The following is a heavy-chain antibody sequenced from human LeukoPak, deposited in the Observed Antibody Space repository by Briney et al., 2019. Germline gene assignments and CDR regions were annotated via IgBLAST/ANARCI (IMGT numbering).Heavy chain of an antibody. Sequence: PGGSLRLSCAASAFIFSNYYMSWIRQAPEKGLECVSYISNSGSTMFYADSVKGRFTISRDNAKNSLYLQMNSLRAEDTAVYYCARVGRSGGVFDSWGQGTLVTVSS. CDR2: ISNSGSTM. V-gene: IGHV3-11*04. CDR1: AFIFSNYY. CDR3: ARVGRSGGVFDS. D-gene: IGHD3-10*01. J-gene: IGHJ4*02.